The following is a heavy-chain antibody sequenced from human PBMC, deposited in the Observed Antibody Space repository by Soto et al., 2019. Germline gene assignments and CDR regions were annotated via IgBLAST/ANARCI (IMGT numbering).Heavy chain of an antibody. CDR2: IYSSSST. D-gene: IGHD3-16*01. V-gene: IGHV3-53*01. CDR3: ARPKSRYYGAFDI. CDR1: GLTVSSNY. J-gene: IGHJ3*02. Sequence: GGLRLSCAASGLTVSSNYMSWVRQAPGKGLEWVSVIYSSSSTYYADSVKGRFTISRDNAKNTLYLQMNSLRAEDTAVYYCARPKSRYYGAFDIWGQGTMVTVSS.